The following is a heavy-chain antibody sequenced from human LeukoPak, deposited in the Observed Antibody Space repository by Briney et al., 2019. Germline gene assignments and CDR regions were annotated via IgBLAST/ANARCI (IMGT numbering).Heavy chain of an antibody. CDR2: FDPEDGET. CDR1: GYTXTELS. D-gene: IGHD3-22*01. CDR3: ATDRRYYYDSSGYYPYDAFDI. V-gene: IGHV1-24*01. J-gene: IGHJ3*02. Sequence: ASVKVSCKVSGYTXTELSMHGVRQAPGKGLEWMGGFDPEDGETIYAQKFQGRVTMTEDTSTDTAYMELSSLRSEDTAVYYCATDRRYYYDSSGYYPYDAFDIWGQGTMVTVSS.